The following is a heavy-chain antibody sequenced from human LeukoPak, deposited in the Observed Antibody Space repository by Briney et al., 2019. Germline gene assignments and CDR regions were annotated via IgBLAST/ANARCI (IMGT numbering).Heavy chain of an antibody. J-gene: IGHJ4*02. D-gene: IGHD3-22*01. V-gene: IGHV4-39*01. CDR2: IYYSGST. CDR1: GGSISSSSYY. CDR3: CSDSSGYYSLDY. Sequence: SETLSLTCTVSGGSISSSSYYWGWIRQPPGKGLEWIVSIYYSGSTYYNPSLKSRVTISVDTSKNQFSLKLGSVTAADTAVYYCCSDSSGYYSLDYWGQGTLVTVSS.